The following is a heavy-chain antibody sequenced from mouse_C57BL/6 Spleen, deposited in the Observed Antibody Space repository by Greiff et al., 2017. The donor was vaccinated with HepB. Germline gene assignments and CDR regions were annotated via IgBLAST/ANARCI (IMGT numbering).Heavy chain of an antibody. J-gene: IGHJ2*01. CDR3: ARKDYGSSYDYFDY. CDR1: GYSITSGYY. CDR2: ISYDGSN. Sequence: DVQLQESGPGLVKPSQSLSLTCSVTGYSITSGYYWNWIRQFPGNKLEWMGYISYDGSNNYNPSLKNRISITRDTSKNQFFLKLNSVTTEDTATYYCARKDYGSSYDYFDYWGQGTTLTVSS. D-gene: IGHD1-1*01. V-gene: IGHV3-6*01.